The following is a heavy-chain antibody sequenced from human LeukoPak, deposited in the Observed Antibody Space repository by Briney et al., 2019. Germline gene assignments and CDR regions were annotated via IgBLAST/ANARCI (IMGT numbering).Heavy chain of an antibody. CDR1: GFTFSSYS. CDR2: ISSSSSYI. Sequence: PGGSLRLSCAASGFTFSSYSMNWVRQAPGKGLEWVSSISSSSSYIYYADSVKGRFTISRDNAKNSLYLQMNSLRAEDTAVYYCAREQQLPHGGFDYWGQGTLVTVSS. CDR3: AREQQLPHGGFDY. D-gene: IGHD6-13*01. V-gene: IGHV3-21*01. J-gene: IGHJ4*02.